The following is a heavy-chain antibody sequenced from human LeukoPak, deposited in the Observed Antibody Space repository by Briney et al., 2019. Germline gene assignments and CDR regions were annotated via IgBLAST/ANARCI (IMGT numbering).Heavy chain of an antibody. D-gene: IGHD6-13*01. CDR1: GLTFDDYT. V-gene: IGHV3-43*01. J-gene: IGHJ4*02. CDR3: AKDGGSSFRFDY. CDR2: ISWDGGST. Sequence: GGSLRLSCAASGLTFDDYTMHWVRQAPGKGLEWVSLISWDGGSTYYADSVKGRFTISRDNCKNSLYLQMNSLRTEDTALCYCAKDGGSSFRFDYWGQGTLVTVSS.